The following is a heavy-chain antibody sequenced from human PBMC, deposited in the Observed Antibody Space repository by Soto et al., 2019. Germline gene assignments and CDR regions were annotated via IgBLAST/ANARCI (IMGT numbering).Heavy chain of an antibody. CDR3: ARSIVVVTALDY. Sequence: QVQLVQSGAEEKKPGASVKVSCKASGYTFTSDAMHWVRQAPGQRLEWMGWINAGNGNTKYSQKFQGRVTITRDTSASTAYMELSSLRSEATAVYYCARSIVVVTALDYWGQGTLVTVSS. J-gene: IGHJ4*02. V-gene: IGHV1-3*05. D-gene: IGHD2-21*02. CDR1: GYTFTSDA. CDR2: INAGNGNT.